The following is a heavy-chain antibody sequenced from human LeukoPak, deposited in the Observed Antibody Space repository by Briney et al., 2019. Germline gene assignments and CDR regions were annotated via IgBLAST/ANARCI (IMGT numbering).Heavy chain of an antibody. V-gene: IGHV4-39*07. J-gene: IGHJ5*02. CDR2: FYYSGST. D-gene: IGHD1-20*01. Sequence: KTSETLSLTCTVSGGSISSRPYCWGWIRQPPGKGLEWLGSFYYSGSTYYKPSLKSRVTISVDKSKNQFSLKMRSVTAADTAVYYCVREYNWLWFDPWGQGTLVTVSS. CDR3: VREYNWLWFDP. CDR1: GGSISSRPYC.